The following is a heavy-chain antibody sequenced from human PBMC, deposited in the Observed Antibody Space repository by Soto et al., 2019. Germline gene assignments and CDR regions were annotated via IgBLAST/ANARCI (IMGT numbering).Heavy chain of an antibody. J-gene: IGHJ4*02. CDR3: ARETTYDSSGYYQFGYYLDY. CDR2: IWYDGSNK. Sequence: QVQLVESGGGVVQPGRSLRLSCAASGFTFSYYGMHWVRQAPGKGLEWVAVIWYDGSNKYYADSVKGRFTISRDNSKNALYLQMNSLRAEDTAVYYCARETTYDSSGYYQFGYYLDYWGQGTLVTVSS. D-gene: IGHD3-22*01. V-gene: IGHV3-33*01. CDR1: GFTFSYYG.